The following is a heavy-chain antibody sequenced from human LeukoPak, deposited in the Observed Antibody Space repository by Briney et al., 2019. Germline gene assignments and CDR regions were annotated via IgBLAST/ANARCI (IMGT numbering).Heavy chain of an antibody. D-gene: IGHD4-17*01. Sequence: SETLSLTCAVFGGSFSGRYWSWVRQPPGKGLEWIGQIHHSGGTNYDSSLRSRVTMSVDTSKNQFSLKLSSVTAADTAVYYCAQHGEFYFDIWGRGTLVTVSS. V-gene: IGHV4-34*01. CDR1: GGSFSGRY. CDR3: AQHGEFYFDI. J-gene: IGHJ2*01. CDR2: IHHSGGT.